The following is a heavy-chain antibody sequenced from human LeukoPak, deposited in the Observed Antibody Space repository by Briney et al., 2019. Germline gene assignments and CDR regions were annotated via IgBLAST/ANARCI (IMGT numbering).Heavy chain of an antibody. CDR3: ARGGGGYSALDY. CDR1: GFTFSSYS. V-gene: IGHV3-21*01. D-gene: IGHD5-18*01. Sequence: GGSLRLSCAASGFTFSSYSMNWVRQAPGKGLEWVSSISSSSSYIYYADSVKGRFTISRDNAKNSLYLQMNSLRAEDTAVYYCARGGGGYSALDYWGQGTLVTVSS. J-gene: IGHJ4*02. CDR2: ISSSSSYI.